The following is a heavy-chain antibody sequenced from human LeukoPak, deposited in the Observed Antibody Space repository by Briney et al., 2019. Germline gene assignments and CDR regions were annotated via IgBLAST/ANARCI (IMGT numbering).Heavy chain of an antibody. Sequence: PGGSLRLSCAASGFTFSSYGMHRVRQAPGKGLEWVAVIWYDGSNKYYADSVKGRFTISRDNSKNTLYLQMNSLRAEDTAVYYCAKASIARGSIDYWGQGTLVTVSS. CDR2: IWYDGSNK. V-gene: IGHV3-33*06. D-gene: IGHD2-21*01. J-gene: IGHJ4*02. CDR3: AKASIARGSIDY. CDR1: GFTFSSYG.